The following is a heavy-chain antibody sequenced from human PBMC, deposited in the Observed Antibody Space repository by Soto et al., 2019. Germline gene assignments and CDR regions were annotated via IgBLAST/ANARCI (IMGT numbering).Heavy chain of an antibody. Sequence: QVQLVQSGAEVKKPGASVKVSCKASGYTFTSYGINWVRQAPGQGLEWMGWISTYNGNTNYAQKFQGRVTVTTDTSTTTAYMELRSLRSDDTAIYYCAIGFTSCSGGSFPDYWGQGTLVTVSS. V-gene: IGHV1-18*01. D-gene: IGHD2-15*01. CDR1: GYTFTSYG. CDR3: AIGFTSCSGGSFPDY. J-gene: IGHJ4*02. CDR2: ISTYNGNT.